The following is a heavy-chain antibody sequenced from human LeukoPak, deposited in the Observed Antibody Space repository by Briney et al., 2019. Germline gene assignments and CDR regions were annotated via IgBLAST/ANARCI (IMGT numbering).Heavy chain of an antibody. CDR3: ARDGCSGGSCYSDY. V-gene: IGHV4-34*01. Sequence: SETLSLTCAVYGGSFSGYYWSRIRQPPGKGLEWIGEINHSGSTNYNPSLKSRVTISVDTSKNQFSLKLSSVTAADTAVYYCARDGCSGGSCYSDYWGKGTLVTVSS. CDR2: INHSGST. J-gene: IGHJ4*02. CDR1: GGSFSGYY. D-gene: IGHD2-15*01.